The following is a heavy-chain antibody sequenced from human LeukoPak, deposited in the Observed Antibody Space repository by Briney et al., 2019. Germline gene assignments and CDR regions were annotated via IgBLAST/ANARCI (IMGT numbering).Heavy chain of an antibody. CDR2: IRSKAYGGTT. Sequence: TGGSLRLSCTASGFTFGDYAMSSVRQAPGKGLEWVGFIRSKAYGGTTEYAASVIGRFTISRDDSKSIAYLQMNSLRSEDTAVYYCTPYSSSSYFQHWGQGTLVTVSS. CDR1: GFTFGDYA. J-gene: IGHJ1*01. V-gene: IGHV3-49*04. D-gene: IGHD6-6*01. CDR3: TPYSSSSYFQH.